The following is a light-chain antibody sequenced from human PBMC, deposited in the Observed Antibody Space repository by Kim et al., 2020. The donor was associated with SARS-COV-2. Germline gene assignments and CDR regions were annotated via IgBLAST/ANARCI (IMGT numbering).Light chain of an antibody. CDR2: GAS. CDR3: QQYGNSRT. CDR1: QTVSRNQ. V-gene: IGKV3-20*01. Sequence: EIVLTQSPGTLSLSPGERASLSCRASQTVSRNQLAWYQQQPGQAPRLLIYGASSRATGIPDRFSGSGSGTDFTLTITRLEPEDFAVYYCQQYGNSRTFGQGTKVDIK. J-gene: IGKJ1*01.